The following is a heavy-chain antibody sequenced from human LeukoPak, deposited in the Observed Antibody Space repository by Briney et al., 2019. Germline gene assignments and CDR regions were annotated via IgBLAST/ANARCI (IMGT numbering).Heavy chain of an antibody. J-gene: IGHJ5*02. D-gene: IGHD3-22*01. V-gene: IGHV4-59*01. CDR2: IYYSGST. CDR3: ARQGDYYDSSGYL. Sequence: PSETLSLTCTVSGGSISSYYWSWLRQPPGKGLEWIGYIYYSGSTNYDPSLKSRVTISVDTSKDQFSLKLRSVTAADTAVYYCARQGDYYDSSGYLWGQGTLVTVSS. CDR1: GGSISSYY.